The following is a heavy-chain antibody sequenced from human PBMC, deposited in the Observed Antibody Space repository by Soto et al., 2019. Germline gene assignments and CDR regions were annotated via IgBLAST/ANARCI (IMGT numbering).Heavy chain of an antibody. Sequence: PSETLSLTCTVSGGSISSYYWSWIRQPPGKGLEWIGYIYYSGSTYYNPSLKSRVTMSLDTSKNQISVKLSSVTAADTAVYYCARDSSSWTTGLLDYWGQGTLVTVSS. J-gene: IGHJ4*02. D-gene: IGHD6-13*01. CDR1: GGSISSYY. CDR2: IYYSGST. V-gene: IGHV4-59*12. CDR3: ARDSSSWTTGLLDY.